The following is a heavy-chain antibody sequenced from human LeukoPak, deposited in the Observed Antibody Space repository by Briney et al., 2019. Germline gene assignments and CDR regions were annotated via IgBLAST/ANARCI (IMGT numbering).Heavy chain of an antibody. CDR2: IYYSGST. CDR1: GGSISSDY. CDR3: ASWRAAAGHSYWYFDL. Sequence: PSQTLSLTCTVSGGSISSDYWSWIRQPPGKGLEWIGYIYYSGSTNYNPSLKSRVTISVDTSKNQFSLKLSSVTAADTAVHYCASWRAAAGHSYWYFDLWGRGTLVTVSS. V-gene: IGHV4-59*01. D-gene: IGHD6-13*01. J-gene: IGHJ2*01.